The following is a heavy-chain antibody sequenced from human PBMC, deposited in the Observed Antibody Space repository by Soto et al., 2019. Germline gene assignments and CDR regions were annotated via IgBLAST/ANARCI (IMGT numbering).Heavy chain of an antibody. J-gene: IGHJ5*02. V-gene: IGHV1-18*01. D-gene: IGHD3-10*01. Sequence: ASVKVSCKASGYTFTSYGISWVRQAPGQGLEWMGWISAYNGNTNHAQKLQGRVTMTTDPSTSTAYMELRSLRSDDTAVYYCARGVGSGTYYNQYNWFDPWGQGTLVTVSS. CDR2: ISAYNGNT. CDR3: ARGVGSGTYYNQYNWFDP. CDR1: GYTFTSYG.